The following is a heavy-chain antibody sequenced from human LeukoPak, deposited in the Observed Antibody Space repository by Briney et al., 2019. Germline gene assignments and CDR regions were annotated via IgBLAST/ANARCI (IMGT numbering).Heavy chain of an antibody. V-gene: IGHV3-23*01. CDR2: MSGSGGST. Sequence: TGGSLRLSCAASGFTFSSYAMSWVRQAPGKGLEWVSAMSGSGGSTYYADSVKGRFTIARDNSKNTLYLQMNSLRAADTAVYYCAKADLGAITMITAYWGQGTLVTVSS. D-gene: IGHD3-22*01. CDR3: AKADLGAITMITAY. CDR1: GFTFSSYA. J-gene: IGHJ4*02.